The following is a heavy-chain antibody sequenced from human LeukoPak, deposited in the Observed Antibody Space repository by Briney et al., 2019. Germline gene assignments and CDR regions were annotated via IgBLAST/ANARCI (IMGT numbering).Heavy chain of an antibody. CDR3: ARDKRGANWFDP. J-gene: IGHJ5*02. Sequence: GGSLRLSCAASGFPFSRYWLSWVRQAPGKGLEWVSSISGSSTYIYYADSVKGRCTISRDNAKNSLYLQMNSLRAEDTAVYYCARDKRGANWFDPWGQGTLVTVSS. V-gene: IGHV3-21*01. CDR2: ISGSSTYI. CDR1: GFPFSRYW. D-gene: IGHD1-26*01.